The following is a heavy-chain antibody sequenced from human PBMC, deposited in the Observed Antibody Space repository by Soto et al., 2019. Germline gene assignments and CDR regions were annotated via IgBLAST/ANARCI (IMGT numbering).Heavy chain of an antibody. D-gene: IGHD3-22*01. V-gene: IGHV5-51*01. J-gene: IGHJ4*02. Sequence: GESLKISCXGSGYSFTSYWIGWVRQMPGKGLEWMGIIYPGDSDTRYSPSFQGQVTISADKSISTAYLQWSSLKASDTAMYYCARHSYYYDSSGYPDYWGQGTLVTVSS. CDR3: ARHSYYYDSSGYPDY. CDR2: IYPGDSDT. CDR1: GYSFTSYW.